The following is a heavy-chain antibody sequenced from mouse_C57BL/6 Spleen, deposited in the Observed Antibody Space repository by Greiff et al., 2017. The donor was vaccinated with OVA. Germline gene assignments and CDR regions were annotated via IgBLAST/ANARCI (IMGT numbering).Heavy chain of an antibody. V-gene: IGHV1-18*01. CDR3: ARSGLYYYGSSSISIDY. Sequence: EVQRVESGPELVKPGASVKIPCKASGYTFTDYNMDWVKQSHGKSLEWIGDINPNDGGTIYNQKFKGKATLTVDKSSSTAYMELSSLTSVDTAVYYCARSGLYYYGSSSISIDYWGQGTSVTVSS. CDR1: GYTFTDYN. D-gene: IGHD1-1*01. CDR2: INPNDGGT. J-gene: IGHJ4*01.